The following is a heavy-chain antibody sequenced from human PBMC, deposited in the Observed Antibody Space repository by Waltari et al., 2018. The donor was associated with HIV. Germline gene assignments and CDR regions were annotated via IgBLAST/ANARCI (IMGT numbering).Heavy chain of an antibody. Sequence: VHLLESGGGLVQPGGSLRLSCAASGFTFSSYSVNWVRQAPGKGLEWIAYISYISRHIYYGNSWQGRFTISRDNSKNSLYLQMDSLRADDTAVYYCTRTVSSYKYYFDYWGQGTLVTVSS. CDR1: GFTFSSYS. D-gene: IGHD6-13*01. CDR3: TRTVSSYKYYFDY. V-gene: IGHV3-48*04. CDR2: ISYISRHI. J-gene: IGHJ4*02.